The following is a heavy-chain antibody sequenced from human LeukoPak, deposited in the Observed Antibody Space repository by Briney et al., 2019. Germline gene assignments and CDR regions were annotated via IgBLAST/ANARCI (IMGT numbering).Heavy chain of an antibody. V-gene: IGHV3-48*03. CDR1: GFTFSSYE. Sequence: GGSLRLSCAASGFTFSSYEMSWVRQAPGKGLEWGSDISGSGNTIYYADSVKGRFIISRDNPKNSPYRQMNSLRAEGTAVYYWSSAPWWNGMDVWGKGTTVTVSS. D-gene: IGHD2-15*01. CDR2: ISGSGNTI. CDR3: SSAPWWNGMDV. J-gene: IGHJ6*01.